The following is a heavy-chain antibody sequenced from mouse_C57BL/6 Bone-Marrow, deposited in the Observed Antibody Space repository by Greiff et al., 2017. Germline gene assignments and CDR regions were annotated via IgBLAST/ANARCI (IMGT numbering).Heavy chain of an antibody. D-gene: IGHD2-12*01. Sequence: EVKVEESGGGLVKPGGSLKLSCAASGFTFSDYGMHWVRQAPEKGLEWVAYISSGSSTIYYADTVKGRFTISRDNAKNTLFLQMTSLRSEDTAMYYCARGSYLPWGDYWGQGTSVTVSS. V-gene: IGHV5-17*01. CDR1: GFTFSDYG. J-gene: IGHJ4*01. CDR3: ARGSYLPWGDY. CDR2: ISSGSSTI.